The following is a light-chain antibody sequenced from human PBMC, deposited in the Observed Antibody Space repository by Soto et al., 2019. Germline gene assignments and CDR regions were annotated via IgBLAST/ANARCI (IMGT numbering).Light chain of an antibody. CDR1: QGIRND. V-gene: IGKV1-17*01. Sequence: EIQMTQSPSTLSASVGGRVTITCRASQGIRNDVGWYQQKPGKAPKRLIFTASNLESGVPSRFSGSGSGTEFTLTISSLQPEDIATYYCLQHNTYPWTFGQGTKVDIK. J-gene: IGKJ1*01. CDR3: LQHNTYPWT. CDR2: TAS.